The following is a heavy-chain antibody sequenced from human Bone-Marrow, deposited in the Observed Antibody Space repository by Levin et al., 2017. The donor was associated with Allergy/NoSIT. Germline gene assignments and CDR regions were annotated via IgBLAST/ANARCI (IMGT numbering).Heavy chain of an antibody. Sequence: ASVKVSCKASGYALPDYYMHWVRLAPGQGLEWVGRLNFKTGGWNPAQKFQGRVTMTRDTSINTAYMELRSLKSDDTAVYYCARATREYSASWYYFDYWGQGTLVSVSS. CDR1: GYALPDYY. V-gene: IGHV1-2*06. J-gene: IGHJ4*02. CDR2: LNFKTGGW. CDR3: ARATREYSASWYYFDY. D-gene: IGHD2-2*01.